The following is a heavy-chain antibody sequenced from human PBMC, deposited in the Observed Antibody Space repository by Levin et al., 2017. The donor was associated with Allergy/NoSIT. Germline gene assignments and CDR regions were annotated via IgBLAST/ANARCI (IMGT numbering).Heavy chain of an antibody. Sequence: GESLKISCKASGYTFTSYDINWVRQATGQGLEWMGWMNPNSGNTGYAQKFQGRVTMTRNTSISTAYMELSSLRSEDTAVYYCATEVDSHCSGGSCSWAFDYWGQGTLVTVSS. CDR2: MNPNSGNT. D-gene: IGHD2-15*01. CDR3: ATEVDSHCSGGSCSWAFDY. V-gene: IGHV1-8*01. CDR1: GYTFTSYD. J-gene: IGHJ4*02.